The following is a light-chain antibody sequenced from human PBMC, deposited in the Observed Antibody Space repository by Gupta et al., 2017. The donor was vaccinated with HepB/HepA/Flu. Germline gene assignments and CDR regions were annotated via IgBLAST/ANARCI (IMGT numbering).Light chain of an antibody. Sequence: QSVLTQPPSVSAAPGQKVTIPCSGRSSNIGNNHVSWYQHLPGAAPKVLIYENNKRPSVIPDRFSASKSGTSGTLGITGLQTGDEADYYCGAWDSSLSAVVFGGGTKVTVL. CDR1: SSNIGNNH. CDR2: ENN. V-gene: IGLV1-51*02. CDR3: GAWDSSLSAVV. J-gene: IGLJ2*01.